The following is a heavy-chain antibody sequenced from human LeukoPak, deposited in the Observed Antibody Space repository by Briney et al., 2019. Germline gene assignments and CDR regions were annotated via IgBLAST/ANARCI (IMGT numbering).Heavy chain of an antibody. CDR2: IYYSGST. J-gene: IGHJ5*02. CDR3: ARDTYYYGSGSYNNWFDP. V-gene: IGHV4-61*01. CDR1: GGSVSSGSYY. Sequence: TSETLSLTCTVSGGSVSSGSYYWSWIRQPPGKGLEWIGYIYYSGSTNYNPSLKSRVTIPVDTSKNQFSLKLSSVTAADTAVYYCARDTYYYGSGSYNNWFDPWGQGTLVTVSS. D-gene: IGHD3-10*01.